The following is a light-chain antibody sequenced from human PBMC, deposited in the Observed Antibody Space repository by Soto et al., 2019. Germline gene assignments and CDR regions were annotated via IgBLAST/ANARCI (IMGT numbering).Light chain of an antibody. CDR3: SSYTISSTWV. CDR1: SSDVGGYTY. CDR2: EVS. Sequence: QSVLTQPASVSGSPGQSITISCTGTSSDVGGYTYVSWYQQHPGKAPKLMIYEVSYRPSGVSNRFSGSKSGNTASLTISGLQAEDEADYYCSSYTISSTWVFGGGTKLTVL. J-gene: IGLJ3*02. V-gene: IGLV2-14*01.